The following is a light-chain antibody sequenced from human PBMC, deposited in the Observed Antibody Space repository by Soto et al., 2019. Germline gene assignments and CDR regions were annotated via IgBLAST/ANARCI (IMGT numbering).Light chain of an antibody. CDR3: QQTYRSPLT. CDR1: QSVSNY. CDR2: SIS. Sequence: DIQMTQSPSSLSASVGDRVAITCRASQSVSNYLNWYQQKPGKAPKLLIYSISNLESGVPSRFSGSGSGTDFTLTISSLQPEDFATYSCQQTYRSPLTFGGGTKVEI. V-gene: IGKV1-39*01. J-gene: IGKJ4*01.